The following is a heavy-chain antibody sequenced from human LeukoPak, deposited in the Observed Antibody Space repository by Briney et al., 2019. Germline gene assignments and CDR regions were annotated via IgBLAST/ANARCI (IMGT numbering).Heavy chain of an antibody. CDR3: AKHTVTTPNYYFDY. D-gene: IGHD4-17*01. CDR1: GFTFSSYS. V-gene: IGHV3-48*01. Sequence: GGSLRLSCAASGFTFSSYSMNWVRQAPGKGLEWVSYISSSSSTIYYADSVKGRFTISRDNAKNSLYLQMNSLRAEDTAVYYCAKHTVTTPNYYFDYWGQGTLVTVSS. CDR2: ISSSSSTI. J-gene: IGHJ4*02.